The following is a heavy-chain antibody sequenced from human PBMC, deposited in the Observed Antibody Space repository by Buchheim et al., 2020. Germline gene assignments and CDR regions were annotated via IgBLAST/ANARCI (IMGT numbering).Heavy chain of an antibody. CDR3: ASRNYDFWTYYYYGMDV. J-gene: IGHJ6*02. D-gene: IGHD3-3*01. CDR2: IYSGGST. Sequence: EVQLVESGGGLVQPGGSLRLSCAASGFTVSSNYMSWVRQAPGKGLEWVSVIYSGGSTYYADSVKGRFTISRDNSKNTLYIQMNSLRAEDTAVYYCASRNYDFWTYYYYGMDVWGQGTT. CDR1: GFTVSSNY. V-gene: IGHV3-66*01.